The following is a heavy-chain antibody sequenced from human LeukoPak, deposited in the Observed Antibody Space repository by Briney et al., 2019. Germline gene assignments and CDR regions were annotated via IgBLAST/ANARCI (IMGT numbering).Heavy chain of an antibody. CDR3: ARREYSHGYDY. Sequence: GASLRLSCASSGFTSSSYAMSWVRQAPGKGLEWVSSISGSGGTTYYADSVKGRFTISRDNSKNTLYLQMNSLRAEDTAVYYCARREYSHGYDYWGQGTLVTVSS. CDR1: GFTSSSYA. V-gene: IGHV3-23*01. D-gene: IGHD5-18*01. J-gene: IGHJ4*02. CDR2: ISGSGGTT.